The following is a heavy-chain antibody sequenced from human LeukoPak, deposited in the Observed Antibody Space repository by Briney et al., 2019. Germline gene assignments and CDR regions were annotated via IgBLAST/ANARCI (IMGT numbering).Heavy chain of an antibody. CDR1: GYTFTSYD. J-gene: IGHJ3*02. Sequence: GASVKVSCKASGYTFTSYDINWVRQAPGQGLEWMGIINPSGGSTSYAQKFQGRVTMTRDTSTSTVYMELSSLRSEDTAVYYCARARITWDAFDIWGQGTMVTVSS. CDR2: INPSGGST. D-gene: IGHD3-10*01. V-gene: IGHV1-46*01. CDR3: ARARITWDAFDI.